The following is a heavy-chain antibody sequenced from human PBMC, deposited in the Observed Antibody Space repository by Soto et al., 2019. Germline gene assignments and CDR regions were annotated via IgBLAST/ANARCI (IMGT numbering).Heavy chain of an antibody. J-gene: IGHJ6*02. CDR1: RFTFRNYA. Sequence: PGGSLRLSCAASRFTFRNYAMTWVRQAPGKGLEWVSSISGNGDNTYYANSVEGRFTVSRDKSKNTLYVQMDSLRAEDTAVYYCVAGGLGAPGYSYYGLDVWGQGTTVTVSS. D-gene: IGHD6-13*01. CDR2: ISGNGDNT. CDR3: VAGGLGAPGYSYYGLDV. V-gene: IGHV3-23*01.